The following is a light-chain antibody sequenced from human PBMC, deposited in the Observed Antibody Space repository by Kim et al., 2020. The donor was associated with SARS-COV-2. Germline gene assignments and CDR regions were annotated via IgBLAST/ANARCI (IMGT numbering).Light chain of an antibody. Sequence: SYELTQPPSVSVSPGQTASITCSGDKLGDKYAFWYQQKPGHSPVLVIYQDNKRPSGIPERFSGSNSANTATLTISGTQATDEADYYCQAWDRSTAVFGGGTQLTVL. CDR1: KLGDKY. V-gene: IGLV3-1*01. J-gene: IGLJ2*01. CDR3: QAWDRSTAV. CDR2: QDN.